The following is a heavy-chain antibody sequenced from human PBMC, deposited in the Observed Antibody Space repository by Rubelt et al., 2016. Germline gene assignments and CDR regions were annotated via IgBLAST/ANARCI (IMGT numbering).Heavy chain of an antibody. Sequence: QVQLQQWGAGLLKPSETLSLTCAVYGGSFSGYYWSWIRQPPGKGLEWIGEINHSGSTNYNPSLKRRVTISVDTSKNQFSLKVSSVTAADTAVYYCAGGRMGFHYYYYGMDVWGQGTTVTVSS. CDR2: INHSGST. CDR1: GGSFSGYY. J-gene: IGHJ6*02. V-gene: IGHV4-34*01. D-gene: IGHD1-26*01. CDR3: AGGRMGFHYYYYGMDV.